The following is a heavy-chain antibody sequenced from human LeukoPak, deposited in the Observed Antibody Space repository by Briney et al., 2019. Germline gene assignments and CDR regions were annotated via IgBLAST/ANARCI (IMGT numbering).Heavy chain of an antibody. CDR2: ISWNSGSI. Sequence: PGGSLRLSCAASGFTFDDYAMHRVRQAPGKGLEWVSGISWNSGSIGYADSVKGRFTISRDNAKNSLYLQMNSLRAEDMALYYCAKDLGGSGYYDYWGQGTLVTVSS. V-gene: IGHV3-9*03. CDR3: AKDLGGSGYYDY. CDR1: GFTFDDYA. J-gene: IGHJ4*02. D-gene: IGHD3-22*01.